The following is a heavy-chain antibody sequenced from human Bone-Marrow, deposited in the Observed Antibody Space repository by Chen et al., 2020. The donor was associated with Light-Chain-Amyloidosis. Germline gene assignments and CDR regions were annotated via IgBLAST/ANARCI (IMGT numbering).Heavy chain of an antibody. CDR1: GYTFTSYY. CDR2: ITPWGGST. J-gene: IGHJ4*02. CDR3: AGGDLSSGYDYEPRGKDDY. Sequence: QVQLVQSGAVVKKPGASVKVSCKASGYTFTSYYMHWVRQAPGQGLEWMGIITPWGGSTIYAQTYQVRGSMTRDTTTSAVYMEPSSLSSEDPAGYYCAGGDLSSGYDYEPRGKDDYWGQGTLVTVSS. V-gene: IGHV1-46*01. D-gene: IGHD3-22*01.